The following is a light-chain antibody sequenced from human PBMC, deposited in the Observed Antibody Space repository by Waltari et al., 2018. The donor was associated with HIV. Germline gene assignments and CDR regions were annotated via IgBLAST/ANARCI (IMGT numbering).Light chain of an antibody. Sequence: FLLTQPHSVSESPGKTVTISCTRSSGSIASNFVQWYQPRPGSAPTLVIYVDYHRPSGVPDRFSGSIDRSSNSASLTLSGLKTEDEAEYYCQSYDSSDWVFGGGTKLSV. J-gene: IGLJ3*02. CDR1: SGSIASNF. CDR2: VDY. CDR3: QSYDSSDWV. V-gene: IGLV6-57*03.